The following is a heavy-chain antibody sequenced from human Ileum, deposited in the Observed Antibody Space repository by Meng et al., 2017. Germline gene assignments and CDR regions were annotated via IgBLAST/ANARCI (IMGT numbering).Heavy chain of an antibody. CDR3: ARHGGYSQDF. CDR1: SGSISSNTY. D-gene: IGHD4-23*01. CDR2: ISHSGSA. Sequence: QLQESGPGRVRPSGTLSLTCAVSSGSISSNTYWSWVRQPPGKGLEWIGQISHSGSAYYNPSLKSRVTMSVDKSKSQFSLMLTSVTAADTAIYYCARHGGYSQDFWGQGTLVTVSS. J-gene: IGHJ4*02. V-gene: IGHV4-4*02.